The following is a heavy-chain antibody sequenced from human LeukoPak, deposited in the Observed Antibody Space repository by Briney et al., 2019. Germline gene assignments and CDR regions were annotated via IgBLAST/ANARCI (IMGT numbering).Heavy chain of an antibody. CDR1: GFSFRSYA. Sequence: GGSLRLSCAVSGFSFRSYAMTWVRQAPGKGLDWVASISGSGESTYYAVSVKGRFTISRDNSRSTLYLEMNSLRVEDTAVYYCAKDRQNYYGSGYYFGYWGQGTLVTVSS. CDR3: AKDRQNYYGSGYYFGY. V-gene: IGHV3-23*01. J-gene: IGHJ4*02. D-gene: IGHD3-10*01. CDR2: ISGSGEST.